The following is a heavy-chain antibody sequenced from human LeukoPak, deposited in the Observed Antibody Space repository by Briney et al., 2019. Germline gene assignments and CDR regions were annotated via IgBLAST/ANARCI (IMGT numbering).Heavy chain of an antibody. J-gene: IGHJ3*02. D-gene: IGHD1-1*01. CDR2: LYSRGSP. Sequence: SETLSLTCTVSGASISTYYWSWIRQSPGKGLEWIGYLYSRGSPNYNPSLKRRVTISVDTSKKHFSLTLSSVTAADTAVYYCARLQPNSGEWAFDIWGQGTMVTVSS. CDR3: ARLQPNSGEWAFDI. V-gene: IGHV4-59*01. CDR1: GASISTYY.